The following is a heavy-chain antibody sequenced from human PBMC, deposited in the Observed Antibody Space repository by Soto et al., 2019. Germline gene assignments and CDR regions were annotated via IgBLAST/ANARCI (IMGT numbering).Heavy chain of an antibody. J-gene: IGHJ5*02. CDR2: MYHSGTF. CDR3: ARAQFYSGSGNYNNLMFDA. CDR1: GGSIGGVGYS. D-gene: IGHD3-10*01. V-gene: IGHV4-30-2*01. Sequence: SETLSLTCAVSGGSIGGVGYSWSWIRQPPGGGLEWIGYMYHSGTFLKSSSLKTRLTMSLDMSKNQFSLTLNSMTAADTAVYYCARAQFYSGSGNYNNLMFDAWGQGIQVTVSS.